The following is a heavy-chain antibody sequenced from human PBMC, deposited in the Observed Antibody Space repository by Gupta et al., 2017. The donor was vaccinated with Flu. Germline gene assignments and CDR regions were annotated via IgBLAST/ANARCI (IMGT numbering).Heavy chain of an antibody. CDR1: GFTFRSSD. CDR3: ARMSSSGLFDY. J-gene: IGHJ4*02. Sequence: EVQLVESGGGLVQPGGSLRLSCAASGFTFRSSDMHWVRQATGKGLEWVSAIGTAGDTYYPGSVKGRFTISRENAKNSLYLQMNSLRAGDTAVYYCARMSSSGLFDYWGQGTLVTVSS. D-gene: IGHD6-6*01. CDR2: IGTAGDT. V-gene: IGHV3-13*04.